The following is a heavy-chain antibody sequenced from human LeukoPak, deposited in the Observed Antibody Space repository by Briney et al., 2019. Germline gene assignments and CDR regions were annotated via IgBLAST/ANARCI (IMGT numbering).Heavy chain of an antibody. Sequence: ASVKVSCKASGGTFSSYAISWVRQAPGQGLEWMGGIIPIFGTANYAQKFQGRVTITTDESTSTAYMELSSLRSEDTAVYYCARERVPWFYYDSSGYYGYMDVWGKGTTVTVSS. CDR2: IIPIFGTA. J-gene: IGHJ6*03. CDR1: GGTFSSYA. CDR3: ARERVPWFYYDSSGYYGYMDV. D-gene: IGHD3-22*01. V-gene: IGHV1-69*05.